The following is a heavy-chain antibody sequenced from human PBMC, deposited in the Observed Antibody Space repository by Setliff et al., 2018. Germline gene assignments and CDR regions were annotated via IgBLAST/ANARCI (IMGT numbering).Heavy chain of an antibody. J-gene: IGHJ4*02. D-gene: IGHD2-8*01. CDR3: SRLVRYCTTTTCQMVSGAEV. CDR2: INNYNFNT. CDR1: GYTFTNYG. Sequence: VASVKVSCKASGYTFTNYGITWVRQAPGQGLEWMGWINNYNFNTNYAQKLQGRVTMTTDTSTSTAYMELRSLRSDDTAVYYCSRLVRYCTTTTCQMVSGAEVWGQGTLVTVSS. V-gene: IGHV1-18*01.